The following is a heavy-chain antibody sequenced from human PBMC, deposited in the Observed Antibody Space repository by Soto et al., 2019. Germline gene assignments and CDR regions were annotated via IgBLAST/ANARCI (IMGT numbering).Heavy chain of an antibody. D-gene: IGHD2-2*01. CDR3: ARRAGVGCSSASCYRSYHYYYYGMDV. CDR2: INHSGST. V-gene: IGHV4-34*01. Sequence: SETLSLTCAVYGGSLSGYYSSWIRQPPGKGLEWSGEINHSGSTNYNPSLKSRVTISVDTSKNQFSLKLSSVTAADTAVYYCARRAGVGCSSASCYRSYHYYYYGMDVWGQGTTVTVSS. CDR1: GGSLSGYY. J-gene: IGHJ6*02.